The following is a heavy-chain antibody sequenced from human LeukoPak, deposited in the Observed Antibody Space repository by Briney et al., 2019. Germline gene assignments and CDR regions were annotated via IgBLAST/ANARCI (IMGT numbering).Heavy chain of an antibody. CDR3: AKRDLAVAEHLFDY. J-gene: IGHJ4*02. V-gene: IGHV3-23*01. CDR1: GGSFSGYY. CDR2: ISGSGGST. Sequence: PSETLSLTCAVYGGSFSGYYWSWVRQAPGKGLEWVSAISGSGGSTYYADSVKGRFTISRDNSKNTLYLQMNSLRAEDTAVYYCAKRDLAVAEHLFDYWGQGTLVTVSS. D-gene: IGHD6-19*01.